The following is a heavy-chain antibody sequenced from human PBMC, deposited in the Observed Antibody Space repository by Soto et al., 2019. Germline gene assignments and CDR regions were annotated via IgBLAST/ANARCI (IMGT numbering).Heavy chain of an antibody. CDR1: GFTFNYYP. J-gene: IGHJ6*02. CDR2: ISFDGSNK. CDR3: GRLPGALVAVLYIYPLDGREAMSDVDV. D-gene: IGHD6-19*01. V-gene: IGHV3-30-3*01. Sequence: QMQLVESGGGVVQPGESLRLSCAASGFTFNYYPMHWVRQTPGKGLEWVAVISFDGSNKFYADSVKGRFTVSRDNSKNMLYLQLNSLRPEDAAVYYCGRLPGALVAVLYIYPLDGREAMSDVDVWGQGTTVSVSS.